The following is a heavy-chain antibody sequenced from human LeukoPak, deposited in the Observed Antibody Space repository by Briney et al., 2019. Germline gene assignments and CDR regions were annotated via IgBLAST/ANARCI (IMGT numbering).Heavy chain of an antibody. CDR1: GGSISSYY. D-gene: IGHD2-21*01. Sequence: SETLSLTCTVSGGSISSYYWSWVRHPPERGMEWIGYSYNRGRTNYNPSLKSRVTISEDTSKNQFSLKLSSVTAAETAEYYCAGIVVVAGWFDPGGQGTLVTVSS. V-gene: IGHV4-59*08. J-gene: IGHJ5*02. CDR3: AGIVVVAGWFDP. CDR2: SYNRGRT.